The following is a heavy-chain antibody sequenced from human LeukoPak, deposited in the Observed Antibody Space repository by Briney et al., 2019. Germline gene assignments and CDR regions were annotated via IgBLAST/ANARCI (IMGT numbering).Heavy chain of an antibody. Sequence: SETLSLTCAVSGYSISSGYYLVWIGQPPGKGLEWIGSIYHRGSTYYNPSLKSRVIISLDTSKNQFSLELSSVTAADTAVYFCARGTTMASFDYWGQGTLVTVSS. J-gene: IGHJ4*02. CDR2: IYHRGST. V-gene: IGHV4-38-2*01. CDR3: ARGTTMASFDY. CDR1: GYSISSGYY. D-gene: IGHD1-1*01.